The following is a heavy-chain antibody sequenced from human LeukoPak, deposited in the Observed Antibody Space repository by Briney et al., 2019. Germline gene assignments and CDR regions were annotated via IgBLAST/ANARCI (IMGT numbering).Heavy chain of an antibody. CDR1: GYTLTELS. J-gene: IGHJ6*03. CDR2: FDPEDGET. D-gene: IGHD6-19*01. Sequence: ASVKVSCKVSGYTLTELSMHWVRQAPGKGLEWMGGFDPEDGETVYAQRFQGRVTMTEDTSTDTAYMEVSSLRSEDTAVYYCATNVASGWYPTYYYYYMDVWGKGTTVTVSS. CDR3: ATNVASGWYPTYYYYYMDV. V-gene: IGHV1-24*01.